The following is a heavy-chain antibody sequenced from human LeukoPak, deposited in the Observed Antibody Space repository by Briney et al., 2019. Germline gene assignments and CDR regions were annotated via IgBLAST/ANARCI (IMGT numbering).Heavy chain of an antibody. CDR3: ARVQCSGGSCYSGY. Sequence: ASVKVSCMASGYSFTGYYMHWVRQAPGQGLEWRGRINPNSGGTNYAQQFQGRVTMTRDTSISTAYKELSRLRSDDAAVYYCARVQCSGGSCYSGYWDQGTLVTVTA. CDR1: GYSFTGYY. V-gene: IGHV1-2*06. J-gene: IGHJ4*02. CDR2: INPNSGGT. D-gene: IGHD2-15*01.